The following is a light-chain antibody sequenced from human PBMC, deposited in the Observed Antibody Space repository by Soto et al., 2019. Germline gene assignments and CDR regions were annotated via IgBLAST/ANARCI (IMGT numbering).Light chain of an antibody. CDR2: AAS. CDR3: QQYNHWRSIS. J-gene: IGKJ5*01. CDR1: QGIYSS. V-gene: IGKV1-13*01. Sequence: AILLTQSPSSLSASVGDRVTITCRASQGIYSSFACYQQKPGKAPKLLIYAASTRAADIPARFSGSGSGTDFTLTISSLQSEDFAVYYCQQYNHWRSISFGQGTRLEIK.